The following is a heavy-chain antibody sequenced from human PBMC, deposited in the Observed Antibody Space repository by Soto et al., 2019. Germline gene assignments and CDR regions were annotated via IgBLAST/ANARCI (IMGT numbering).Heavy chain of an antibody. D-gene: IGHD5-18*01. CDR1: GFTFSSYA. CDR2: ISGSGGST. CDR3: AKDTPVVNTAMVELDY. J-gene: IGHJ4*02. Sequence: EVQLLESGGGLVQPGGSLRLSCAASGFTFSSYAMSWVRQAPGKGLEWVSAISGSGGSTYYADSVKGRFTISRDNSKNTLYLQMNSLRAEDTAVYYCAKDTPVVNTAMVELDYWGQGTLVTVSS. V-gene: IGHV3-23*01.